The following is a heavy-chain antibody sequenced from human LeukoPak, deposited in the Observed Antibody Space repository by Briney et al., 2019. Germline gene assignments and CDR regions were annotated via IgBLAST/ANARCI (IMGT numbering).Heavy chain of an antibody. CDR1: GFTFSSYS. CDR3: ARDLREFVYFDY. J-gene: IGHJ4*02. V-gene: IGHV3-21*01. CDR2: ISSSSSYI. Sequence: GGSLRLSCAASGFTFSSYSMNWVRQAPGKGLEWVSSISSSSSYIYYADSVKGRFTISRDNAENSLYLQMNSLRAEDTAVYYCARDLREFVYFDYWGQGTLVTVSS.